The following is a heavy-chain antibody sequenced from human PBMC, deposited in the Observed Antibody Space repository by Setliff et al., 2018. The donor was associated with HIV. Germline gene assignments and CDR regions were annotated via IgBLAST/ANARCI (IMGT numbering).Heavy chain of an antibody. Sequence: SETLSLTCTVSGGSISSGIYYWIWIRQPAGKGLEWIGHAYTTGGTNYNPSLESRLTISVDTSRNQFSLRLSSVTAADTAVYYCARAPTGVTNAFDIWGQGTMVTVSS. CDR2: AYTTGGT. CDR1: GGSISSGIYY. CDR3: ARAPTGVTNAFDI. D-gene: IGHD2-8*02. J-gene: IGHJ3*02. V-gene: IGHV4-61*09.